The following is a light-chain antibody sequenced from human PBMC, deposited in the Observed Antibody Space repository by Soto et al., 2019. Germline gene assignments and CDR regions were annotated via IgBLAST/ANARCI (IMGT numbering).Light chain of an antibody. V-gene: IGKV3-11*01. CDR1: QSVSTY. CDR2: DAS. CDR3: QQRSKWPIT. Sequence: DIVVTQSPATLSLSPGERATLYCRASQSVSTYLAWYQQKPGQAPRLFIYDASNRATGIPARFSGSGSGTDFTLSISSLEPEDFAVYYCQQRSKWPITSGQGTRLEIK. J-gene: IGKJ5*01.